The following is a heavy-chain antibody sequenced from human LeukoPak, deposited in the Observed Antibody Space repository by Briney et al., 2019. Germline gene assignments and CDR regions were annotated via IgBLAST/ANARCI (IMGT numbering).Heavy chain of an antibody. CDR1: GLTFSSYG. D-gene: IGHD3-9*01. V-gene: IGHV3-30*02. CDR2: IRYDGRNK. Sequence: GGSLRLSCAASGLTFSSYGMHWVRQAPGKGLEWVAFIRYDGRNKYYADSVKGRFTISRDNSKNTLYLQMNSLRAEDTAVYYCARGDQILNPYYDILTGYYPGWFDPWGQGTLVTVSS. CDR3: ARGDQILNPYYDILTGYYPGWFDP. J-gene: IGHJ5*02.